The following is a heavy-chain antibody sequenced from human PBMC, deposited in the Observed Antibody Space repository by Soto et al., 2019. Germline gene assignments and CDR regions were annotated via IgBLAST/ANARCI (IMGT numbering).Heavy chain of an antibody. J-gene: IGHJ4*02. Sequence: GGSLRLSCAAPGFTFSSYSMNWVRQAPGKGLEWVSYISSSSSTIYYADYVKGRFTISRDNAKNSLFLQMNSLRDEDTAVYYCARDLYYDYVWGRRPTYYFDYWGQGTLVTVSS. D-gene: IGHD3-16*01. CDR2: ISSSSSTI. V-gene: IGHV3-48*02. CDR1: GFTFSSYS. CDR3: ARDLYYDYVWGRRPTYYFDY.